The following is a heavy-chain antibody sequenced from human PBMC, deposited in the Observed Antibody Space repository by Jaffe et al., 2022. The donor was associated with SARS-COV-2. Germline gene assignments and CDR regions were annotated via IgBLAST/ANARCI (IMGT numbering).Heavy chain of an antibody. J-gene: IGHJ6*03. CDR2: IYYSGST. D-gene: IGHD6-13*01. CDR1: GGSISSYY. Sequence: QVQLQESGPGLVKPSETLSLTCTVSGGSISSYYWSWIRQPPGKGLEWIGYIYYSGSTNYNPSLKSRVTISVDTSKNQFSLKLSSVTAADTAVYYCARERSSWYRGARYYYYYYMDVWGKGTTVTVSS. CDR3: ARERSSWYRGARYYYYYYMDV. V-gene: IGHV4-59*01.